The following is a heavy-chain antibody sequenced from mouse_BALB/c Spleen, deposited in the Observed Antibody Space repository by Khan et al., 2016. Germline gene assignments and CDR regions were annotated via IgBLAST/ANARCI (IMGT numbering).Heavy chain of an antibody. CDR2: IWSGGST. J-gene: IGHJ4*01. V-gene: IGHV2-2*02. CDR3: ARLYYGYYAMDY. Sequence: VQLVESGPGLVQPSQSLSITCTVSGFSLTSYGVHWVRQSPGKGLEWLGVIWSGGSTDYNAAFISRLSISKDNSKSQVFFKMISLQANDTAIYYCARLYYGYYAMDYWGQGTSVTVSS. D-gene: IGHD2-1*01. CDR1: GFSLTSYG.